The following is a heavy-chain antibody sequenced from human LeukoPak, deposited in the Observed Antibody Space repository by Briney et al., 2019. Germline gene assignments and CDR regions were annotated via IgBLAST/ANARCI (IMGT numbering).Heavy chain of an antibody. CDR3: ARDNPLWFGELSPGYYYYYGMDV. CDR2: IKQDGSEK. D-gene: IGHD3-10*01. Sequence: PGGSLRLSCAASGFTFSSYWMSWVRQAPGKGLEWVANIKQDGSEKYYVDSVKGRFTISRDNAKNSLYLQMNSLRAEDTAVYYCARDNPLWFGELSPGYYYYYGMDVWGKGPRSPSPQ. J-gene: IGHJ6*04. V-gene: IGHV3-7*03. CDR1: GFTFSSYW.